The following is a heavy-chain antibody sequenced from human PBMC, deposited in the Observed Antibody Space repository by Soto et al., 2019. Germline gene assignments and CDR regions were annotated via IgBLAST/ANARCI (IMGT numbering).Heavy chain of an antibody. J-gene: IGHJ4*02. D-gene: IGHD3-10*01. CDR1: GYTFTEYY. Sequence: QVQLVQSGAGVKKPGASVQVSCKASGYTFTEYYLYWVRQAPGQGPEWLGGINPRTGDTNQAQKFQGGVPRTGDMPLTTAYMELHRLTADDRAVYYCAGDPFGGGAPYYFDYWGQGSLVTVSS. CDR3: AGDPFGGGAPYYFDY. V-gene: IGHV1-2*02. CDR2: INPRTGDT.